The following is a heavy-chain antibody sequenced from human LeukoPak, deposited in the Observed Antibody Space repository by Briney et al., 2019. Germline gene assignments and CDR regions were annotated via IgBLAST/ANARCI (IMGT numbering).Heavy chain of an antibody. CDR3: AKDIYYDSSGQDY. CDR2: ISWNSGSI. Sequence: GGSLRLSCAASGFTFSNYAMRWVRQAPGKGLEWVSGISWNSGSIGYADSVKGRFTISRDNAKNSLYLQMNSLRAEDTALYYCAKDIYYDSSGQDYWGQGTLVTVSS. J-gene: IGHJ4*02. D-gene: IGHD3-22*01. V-gene: IGHV3-9*01. CDR1: GFTFSNYA.